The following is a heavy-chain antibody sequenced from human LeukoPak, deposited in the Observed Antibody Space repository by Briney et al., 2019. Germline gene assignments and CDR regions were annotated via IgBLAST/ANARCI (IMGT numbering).Heavy chain of an antibody. Sequence: GASAKVSCRASGYTFTGYYVHWVRQAPGQGLEWLGWINPNSGGANYAQKFQGRVTMTRDTSISTAYMDLSRLRSDDTAVYYCARDQLVRSVVDGVVATSTRYYAMDVWGQGTTVTVSS. CDR3: ARDQLVRSVVDGVVATSTRYYAMDV. CDR2: INPNSGGA. D-gene: IGHD5-12*01. CDR1: GYTFTGYY. J-gene: IGHJ6*02. V-gene: IGHV1-2*02.